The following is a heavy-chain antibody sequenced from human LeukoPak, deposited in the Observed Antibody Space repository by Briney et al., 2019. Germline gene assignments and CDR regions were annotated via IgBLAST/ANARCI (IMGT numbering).Heavy chain of an antibody. CDR2: IYHSGST. J-gene: IGHJ4*02. CDR3: ARDRSSSSFDY. V-gene: IGHV4-38-2*02. CDR1: GGSISTYY. D-gene: IGHD6-6*01. Sequence: SETLSLTCTVSGGSISTYYWTWIRQPPGKGLEWIGSIYHSGSTYYNPSLKSRVTISVDTSKNQFSLKLSSVTAADTAVYYCARDRSSSSFDYWGQGTLVTVSS.